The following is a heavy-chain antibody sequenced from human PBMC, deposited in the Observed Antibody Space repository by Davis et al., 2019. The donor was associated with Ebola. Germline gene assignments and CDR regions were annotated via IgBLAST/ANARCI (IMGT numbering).Heavy chain of an antibody. J-gene: IGHJ4*02. V-gene: IGHV3-30*18. CDR1: GFTFSRFG. D-gene: IGHD2-2*01. CDR3: AQDSNVYCSATTCWSSLVHYFDY. Sequence: GESLKISCAPSGFTFSRFGMNWVRQAPGKGLEWVAIISYDGAHQDYADSVKGRFTISRDNSKNTLHLQMNSLRAEDTAGYFCAQDSNVYCSATTCWSSLVHYFDYWGQGALVTVSS. CDR2: ISYDGAHQ.